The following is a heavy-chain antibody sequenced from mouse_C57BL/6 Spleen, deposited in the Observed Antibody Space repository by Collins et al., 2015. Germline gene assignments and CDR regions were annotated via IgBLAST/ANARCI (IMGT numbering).Heavy chain of an antibody. Sequence: QVQLQQPGAELVKPGASVKMSCRASGYTFTSYWITWVKQRPGQGLEWIGDIYPGSGSTNYNEKFKSKATLTVDTSSSTAYMQLSSLTSEDSAVYYCARSWDGDAMDYWGQGTSVTVSS. CDR1: GYTFTSYW. J-gene: IGHJ4*01. CDR2: IYPGSGST. CDR3: ARSWDGDAMDY. V-gene: IGHV1-55*01. D-gene: IGHD4-1*01.